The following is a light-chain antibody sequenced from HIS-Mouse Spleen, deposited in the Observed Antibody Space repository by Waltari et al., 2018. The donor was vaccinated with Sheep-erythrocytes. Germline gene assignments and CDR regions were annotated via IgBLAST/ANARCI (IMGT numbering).Light chain of an antibody. V-gene: IGLV2-11*01. CDR3: CSYAGSYNHV. Sequence: QSALTQPRSVSGSPGQSVTISCTGTSSHAGGYNYASWYQQHPGKAPKLMIYDVSKRPSGVPDRFSGSKSGNTASLTISGLQAEDEADYYCCSYAGSYNHVFATGTKVTVL. CDR2: DVS. J-gene: IGLJ1*01. CDR1: SSHAGGYNY.